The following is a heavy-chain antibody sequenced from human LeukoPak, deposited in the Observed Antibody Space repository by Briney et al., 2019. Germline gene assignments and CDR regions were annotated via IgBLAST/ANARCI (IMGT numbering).Heavy chain of an antibody. D-gene: IGHD3-16*01. J-gene: IGHJ4*02. CDR3: ARVVGGVGLDY. CDR1: GGSITGYY. Sequence: SQTLSLTCTVSGGSITGYYWTWIRQPPGEALEYIVCIYYTGTTKYNPSLSGRVTISVDTSKTQFALRLSSVTAADTAVYYCARVVGGVGLDYWGQGTLVTVSS. V-gene: IGHV4-59*01. CDR2: IYYTGTT.